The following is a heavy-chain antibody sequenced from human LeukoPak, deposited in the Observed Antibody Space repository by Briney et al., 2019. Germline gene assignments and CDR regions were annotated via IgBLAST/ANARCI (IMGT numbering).Heavy chain of an antibody. J-gene: IGHJ6*03. CDR2: IYYSGST. CDR3: AGTGNYYYYYMDV. Sequence: SETLSLTCAVYDGSFSGYYWGWIRQPPGKGLEWIGSIYYSGSTYYNPSLKSRVTISVDTSKNQFSLKLSSVTAADTAVYYCAGTGNYYYYYMDVWGKGTTVTISS. D-gene: IGHD7-27*01. CDR1: DGSFSGYY. V-gene: IGHV4-39*01.